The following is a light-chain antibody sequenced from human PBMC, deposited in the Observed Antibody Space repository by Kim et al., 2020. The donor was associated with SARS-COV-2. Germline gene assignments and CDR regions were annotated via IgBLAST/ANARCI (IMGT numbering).Light chain of an antibody. CDR1: QFISTW. J-gene: IGKJ2*01. CDR2: DAS. CDR3: QHYNGY. V-gene: IGKV1-5*01. Sequence: STLSASVGDRVAITCRASQFISTWLAWYQRKPGKAPKLLIFDASSLQTGVPSRFSGSGSGTEFTLTISSLQPDDFATYYCQHYNGYFGQGTKLEI.